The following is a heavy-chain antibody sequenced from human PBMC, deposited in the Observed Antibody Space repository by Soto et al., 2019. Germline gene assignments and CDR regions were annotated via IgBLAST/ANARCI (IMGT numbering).Heavy chain of an antibody. CDR3: AKEGRTIFPTYDAFDI. Sequence: QSGGSLRLSCAASGFTFSSYAMSWVRQAPGKGLEWVSAISGSGGSTYYADSVKGRFTISRDNSKNTLYLQMNSLRAEDTAVYYCAKEGRTIFPTYDAFDIWGQGTMVTVSS. J-gene: IGHJ3*02. V-gene: IGHV3-23*01. CDR1: GFTFSSYA. CDR2: ISGSGGST. D-gene: IGHD1-1*01.